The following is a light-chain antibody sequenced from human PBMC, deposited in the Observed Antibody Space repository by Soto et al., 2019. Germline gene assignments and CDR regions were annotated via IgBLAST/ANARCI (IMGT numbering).Light chain of an antibody. CDR3: QQRSNWPRT. Sequence: EIVLTQSPATLSLSPGERATLSCRASQSVSSSLSWYQQKPGQAPRLLIYDASNRATGIPARFGGSGSGTDFTLTISSLEPEDFAVYYCQQRSNWPRTFGPGTKVDIK. V-gene: IGKV3-11*01. J-gene: IGKJ3*01. CDR1: QSVSSS. CDR2: DAS.